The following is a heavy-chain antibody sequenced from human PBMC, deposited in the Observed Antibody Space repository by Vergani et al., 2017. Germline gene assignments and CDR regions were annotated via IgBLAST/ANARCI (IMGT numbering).Heavy chain of an antibody. D-gene: IGHD5-24*01. CDR3: ARVERATEGPLHYYDGMDV. CDR2: IYYSGST. V-gene: IGHV4-59*01. Sequence: QVQLQESGPGLVKPSETLSLTCTVSGGSISSYYWSWIRQPPGKGLEWIGYIYYSGSTNYNPSLKSRVTISVDTSKNQFSLKLSSVTAADTAVYYCARVERATEGPLHYYDGMDVWGQGTTVTVSS. CDR1: GGSISSYY. J-gene: IGHJ6*02.